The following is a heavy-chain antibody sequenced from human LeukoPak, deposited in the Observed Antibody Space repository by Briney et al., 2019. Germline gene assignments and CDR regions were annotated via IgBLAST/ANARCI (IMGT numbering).Heavy chain of an antibody. CDR2: TRYDGSSE. CDR3: AKAHGSGFNYYYYMDV. D-gene: IGHD3-10*01. V-gene: IGHV3-30*02. Sequence: GGSLRLSCAASGFTFSSYWMSWVRQAPGKGLELVAFTRYDGSSEYYADSVKGRFTISRDISKNTMYLQMNRLRTEDTAVYYCAKAHGSGFNYYYYMDVWGTGTTVTISS. J-gene: IGHJ6*03. CDR1: GFTFSSYW.